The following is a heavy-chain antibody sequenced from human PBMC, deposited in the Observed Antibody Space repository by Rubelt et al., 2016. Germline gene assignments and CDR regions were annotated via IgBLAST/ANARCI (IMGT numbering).Heavy chain of an antibody. Sequence: EVQLLESGGGLVQPGGSLRLSCAASGFTFSSYAMSWVRQAPGKGLEWVSAINGSGGSTSYADSVKGRFTISRDNSKNSLYLQMNSLRAEDTAVDYCAKGTGPRRGGTDYWGQGTLVTVSS. D-gene: IGHD3/OR15-3a*01. J-gene: IGHJ4*02. CDR2: INGSGGST. V-gene: IGHV3-23*01. CDR1: GFTFSSYA. CDR3: AKGTGPRRGGTDY.